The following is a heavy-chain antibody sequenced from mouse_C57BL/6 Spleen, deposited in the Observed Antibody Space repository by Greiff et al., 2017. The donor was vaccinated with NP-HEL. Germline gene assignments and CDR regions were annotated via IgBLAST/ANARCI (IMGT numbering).Heavy chain of an antibody. D-gene: IGHD3-3*01. CDR1: GYTFTSYW. Sequence: VQLQQSGAELVKPGASVKMSCKASGYTFTSYWITWVKQRPGQGLEWIGDIYPGSGSTNYNEKFKSKATLTVDTSYSTAYMQLSSLTSEDSAFYYCARRAYFDVWGTGTTVTVSS. CDR2: IYPGSGST. J-gene: IGHJ1*03. V-gene: IGHV1-55*01. CDR3: ARRAYFDV.